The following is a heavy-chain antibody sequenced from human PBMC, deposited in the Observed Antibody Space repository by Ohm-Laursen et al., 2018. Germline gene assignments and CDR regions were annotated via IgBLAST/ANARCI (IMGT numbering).Heavy chain of an antibody. CDR1: GFTFSNYA. CDR3: ARGHRILPY. CDR2: ITTSGSPT. V-gene: IGHV3-11*01. J-gene: IGHJ4*02. D-gene: IGHD2-15*01. Sequence: GSLRLSCAASGFTFSNYAMNWVRQAPGKGLDWVSYITTSGSPTDYADSVKGRFTISRDNAKNSLFLQMGSLRAEDTAVYYCARGHRILPYWGQGTLVTVSS.